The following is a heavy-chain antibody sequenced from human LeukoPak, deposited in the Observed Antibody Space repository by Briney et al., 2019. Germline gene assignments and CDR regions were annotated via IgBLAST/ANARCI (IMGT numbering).Heavy chain of an antibody. Sequence: SETLSLTCTVPGGSISSYYWSWIRQPPGKGLEWIGYIYYSGSTNYNPSLKSRVTISVDTSKNQFSLKLSSVTAADTAVYYCAREGWIAHPGESYYYYYMDVWGKGTTVTISS. J-gene: IGHJ6*03. D-gene: IGHD3-10*01. V-gene: IGHV4-59*01. CDR3: AREGWIAHPGESYYYYYMDV. CDR1: GGSISSYY. CDR2: IYYSGST.